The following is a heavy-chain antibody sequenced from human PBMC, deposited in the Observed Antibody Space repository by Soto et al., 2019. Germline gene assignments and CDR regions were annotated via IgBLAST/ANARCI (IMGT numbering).Heavy chain of an antibody. Sequence: QPGGSLRLSCAAYGFTFSSYAMGWVRQGPGKGLEWVAVVSIGGSTHYADSVRGRFTISRDNSKNTLSLQMNSLTAEDAAVYFCAKRRGAGGNFDYWGQGALVTVSS. CDR2: VSIGGST. V-gene: IGHV3-23*01. J-gene: IGHJ4*02. CDR3: AKRRGAGGNFDY. D-gene: IGHD1-26*01. CDR1: GFTFSSYA.